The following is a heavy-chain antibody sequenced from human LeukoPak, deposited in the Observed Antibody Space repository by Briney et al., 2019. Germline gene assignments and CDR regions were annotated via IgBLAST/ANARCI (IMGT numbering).Heavy chain of an antibody. CDR2: INHSGSS. D-gene: IGHD5-18*01. Sequence: SETLSLTCAVYGGSFSGYYWSWIRQPPGKGLEWIGEINHSGSSNYNPSLKSRVTISVDTSKNQFSLKLSSVTAADTAVYYCARAGGYISEIDYSGQGTLVTVSS. CDR1: GGSFSGYY. V-gene: IGHV4-34*01. J-gene: IGHJ4*02. CDR3: ARAGGYISEIDY.